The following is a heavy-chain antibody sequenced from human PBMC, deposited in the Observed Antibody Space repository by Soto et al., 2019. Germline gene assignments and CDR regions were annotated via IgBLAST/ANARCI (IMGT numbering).Heavy chain of an antibody. CDR3: AKVSRPSRISTPDFDY. CDR2: ISYDGNTQ. V-gene: IGHV3-30-3*01. CDR1: GFTLSSYS. Sequence: AGGSPRLSCAASGFTLSSYSIHWVRQAPGKGLDWVAVISYDGNTQFYGDSVKGRFIVSRDNSRNTLYLQLNNLQAEDTAVYYCAKVSRPSRISTPDFDYWGQGTLVTSPQ. J-gene: IGHJ4*02.